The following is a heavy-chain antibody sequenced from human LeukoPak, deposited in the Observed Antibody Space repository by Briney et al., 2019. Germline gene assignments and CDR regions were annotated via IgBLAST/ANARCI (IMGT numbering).Heavy chain of an antibody. V-gene: IGHV3-23*01. J-gene: IGHJ3*02. D-gene: IGHD3-22*01. CDR3: ASFHYDSSGYYFKPTDAFDI. Sequence: GGSLRLSCAASGFTFSTYGMSWVRQAPGKGPEWVSSISGSGESTNYADSVKGRFTISRDNSKNTLYLQMNSLRAEDTAVYYCASFHYDSSGYYFKPTDAFDIWGQETMVTVSS. CDR1: GFTFSTYG. CDR2: ISGSGEST.